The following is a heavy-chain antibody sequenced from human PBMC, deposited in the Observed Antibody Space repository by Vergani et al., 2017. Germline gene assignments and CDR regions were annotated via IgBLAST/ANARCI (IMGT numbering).Heavy chain of an antibody. D-gene: IGHD3-10*01. CDR3: AGGRGLRLLWFGESPASSYYFDY. CDR1: GFTFSSYW. J-gene: IGHJ4*02. V-gene: IGHV3-7*03. CDR2: IKQDGSEK. Sequence: EVQLVESGGGLVQPGGSLRLSCAASGFTFSSYWMSWVHQAPGKGLEWVANIKQDGSEKYYVDSVKGRFTISRDNAKNSLYLQMNSLRAEDTAVYYCAGGRGLRLLWFGESPASSYYFDYWGQGTLVTVSS.